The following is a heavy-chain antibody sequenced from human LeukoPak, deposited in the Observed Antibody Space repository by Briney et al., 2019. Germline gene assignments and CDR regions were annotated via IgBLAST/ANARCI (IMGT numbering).Heavy chain of an antibody. V-gene: IGHV1-3*01. CDR1: GYTFTTYA. J-gene: IGHJ4*02. CDR2: INSGDGDT. D-gene: IGHD2/OR15-2a*01. CDR3: ARHSLSYPAGFDS. Sequence: ASVKVSCKASGYTFTTYAIHWVRQAPGQRLEWMGWINSGDGDTKHSQTFQGRVTITRDTFASTAYMELSSLRSEDTAVYYCARHSLSYPAGFDSWGQGTLVTVSS.